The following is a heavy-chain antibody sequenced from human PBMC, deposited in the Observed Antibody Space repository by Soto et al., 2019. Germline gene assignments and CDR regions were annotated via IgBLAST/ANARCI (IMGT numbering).Heavy chain of an antibody. D-gene: IGHD2-21*01. CDR2: IFYSGST. Sequence: QLQLLESGPGLVKASETLSLTCSVSGGSISTSRSYWAWIRQPPGKGLEWLANIFYSGSTFYKPSLASRVSVSVDTSKNEFALKLRSVTAADTAVYYCARQPTTGDTDLWFDPWGQGTLVTVSS. CDR1: GGSISTSRSY. J-gene: IGHJ5*02. V-gene: IGHV4-39*01. CDR3: ARQPTTGDTDLWFDP.